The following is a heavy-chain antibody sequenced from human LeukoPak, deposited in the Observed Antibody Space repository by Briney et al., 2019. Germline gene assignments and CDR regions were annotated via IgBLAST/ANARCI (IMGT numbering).Heavy chain of an antibody. CDR3: AKSFTHIFDY. Sequence: GGSLRLSCAASGFTFSSYGMHWVRQAPGKGLEWVAVISYDGSIKYYADSVKGRFTISRDNSKNTLYLQMNSLRAEDTAVYCCAKSFTHIFDYWGQGTLVTVSS. J-gene: IGHJ4*02. CDR2: ISYDGSIK. D-gene: IGHD2-21*01. CDR1: GFTFSSYG. V-gene: IGHV3-30*18.